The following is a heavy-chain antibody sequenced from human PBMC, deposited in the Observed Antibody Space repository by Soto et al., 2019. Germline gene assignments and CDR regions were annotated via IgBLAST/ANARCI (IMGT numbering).Heavy chain of an antibody. Sequence: RVSLRLSCEASGFTFRNHGMHWVRQAPGEGLEWVAAIWHDGKNIYYADSVKGRFTISRDNSRDVVDLQMNGLRVDDTAVYFCARGFRAENTPWGVVKYQYEGLYVWGQGTTVTGS. J-gene: IGHJ6*02. CDR2: IWHDGKNI. CDR1: GFTFRNHG. D-gene: IGHD3-10*01. V-gene: IGHV3-33*01. CDR3: ARGFRAENTPWGVVKYQYEGLYV.